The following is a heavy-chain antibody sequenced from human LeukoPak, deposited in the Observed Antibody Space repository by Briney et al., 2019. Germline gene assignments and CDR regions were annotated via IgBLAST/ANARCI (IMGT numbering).Heavy chain of an antibody. Sequence: GGSLRLSCAASGFTVSSNYMSWVRQAPGKGLEWVSFIYSGGDTKYADSVRGRFTISRDNSKNTLYLQMNSLRVEDTAVYYCARWYCPTSSCYYDFWGQGTLVTVSS. CDR1: GFTVSSNY. V-gene: IGHV3-53*01. CDR2: IYSGGDT. CDR3: ARWYCPTSSCYYDF. J-gene: IGHJ4*02. D-gene: IGHD2-2*01.